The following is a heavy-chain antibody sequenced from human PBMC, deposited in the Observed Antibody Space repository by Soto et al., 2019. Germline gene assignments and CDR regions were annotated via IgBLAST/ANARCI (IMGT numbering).Heavy chain of an antibody. V-gene: IGHV4-39*01. CDR3: ARWCGAKDAFDI. CDR1: GGSLGSTSYY. J-gene: IGHJ3*02. Sequence: SETLSLTCTVSGGSLGSTSYYWGWIRQPPGKGLEWIGSIYYSGNTYYNTSLKSRVTISVDTSNNQFSLKLSSATAADTVVYDCARWCGAKDAFDIWGQGTMVTVSS. D-gene: IGHD2-8*01. CDR2: IYYSGNT.